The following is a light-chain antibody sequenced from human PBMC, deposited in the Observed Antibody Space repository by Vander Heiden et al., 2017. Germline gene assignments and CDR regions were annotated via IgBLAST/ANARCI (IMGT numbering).Light chain of an antibody. Sequence: SPAPQPPSAFGSAGQSVTISRTGTSRDVGGYNFVSWYQQHPHKAPKLMIYEVSKRPSGVPDRFSGSKSGNTASLTVSALQAEDEADYYCCSYAGNNNYVFGTGTKVTVL. J-gene: IGLJ1*01. CDR1: SRDVGGYNF. CDR3: CSYAGNNNYV. V-gene: IGLV2-8*01. CDR2: EVS.